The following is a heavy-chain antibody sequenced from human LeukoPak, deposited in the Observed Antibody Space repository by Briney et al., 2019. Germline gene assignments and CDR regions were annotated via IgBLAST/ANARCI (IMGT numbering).Heavy chain of an antibody. CDR2: LNTYTGNT. V-gene: IGHV1-18*01. J-gene: IGHJ5*02. CDR3: ARGSAMILEDRFDP. CDR1: GYTFTNYG. D-gene: IGHD5-18*01. Sequence: ASVKVSCKASGYTFTNYGITWVRQAPGQGLEWMGWLNTYTGNTNYAQKLQDRVTMTTDTSTSTAYMELRSLKSDDTAVYYCARGSAMILEDRFDPWGQGTLVTVSS.